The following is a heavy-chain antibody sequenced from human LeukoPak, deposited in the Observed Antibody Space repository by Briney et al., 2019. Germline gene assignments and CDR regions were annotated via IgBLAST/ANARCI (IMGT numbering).Heavy chain of an antibody. J-gene: IGHJ6*03. Sequence: SETLSLTCTVSGGSISSSSYYWGWIRQPPGKGLEWIGSIYYSGSTYYNPSLKSRVTISVDTSKNQFSLKLSSVTAADTAVYYCAREKAAAGTGWGNYYYYYMDVWGKGTTVTVSS. D-gene: IGHD6-13*01. CDR1: GGSISSSSYY. CDR3: AREKAAAGTGWGNYYYYYMDV. CDR2: IYYSGST. V-gene: IGHV4-39*07.